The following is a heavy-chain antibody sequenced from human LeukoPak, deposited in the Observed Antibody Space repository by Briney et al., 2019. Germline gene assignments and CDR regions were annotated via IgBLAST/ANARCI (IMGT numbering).Heavy chain of an antibody. CDR3: AKDLRPTIISYFDN. V-gene: IGHV3-23*01. J-gene: IGHJ4*02. Sequence: QPGGSLRLSCAASGFTFSNYAMNWVRQAPGKGLEWVSSISRNGGEIYYADSVKGRFTISRDNSKNTVYLQMSALRAEDTALYYCAKDLRPTIISYFDNWGQGTLVTVSS. D-gene: IGHD3-10*01. CDR1: GFTFSNYA. CDR2: ISRNGGEI.